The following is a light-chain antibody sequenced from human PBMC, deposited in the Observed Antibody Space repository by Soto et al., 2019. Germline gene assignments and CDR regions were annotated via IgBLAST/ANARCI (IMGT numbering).Light chain of an antibody. CDR1: QSISSY. J-gene: IGKJ5*01. CDR2: AAS. CDR3: QQYNSYSST. Sequence: DIQMTQSPSSMSASVGDRVTITLRASQSISSYLNWYQQKXGKAPKXXIYAASSLQSGVPSRFSGSGSGTDFTLTISSLQPDDFVTYYCQQYNSYSSTFGQGTRLEIK. V-gene: IGKV1-39*01.